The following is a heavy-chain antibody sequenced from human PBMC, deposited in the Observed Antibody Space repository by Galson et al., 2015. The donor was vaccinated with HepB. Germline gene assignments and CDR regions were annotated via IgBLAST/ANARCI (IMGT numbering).Heavy chain of an antibody. CDR2: IIPIFGTA. CDR1: GGTFSSYA. CDR3: ARRRCSSTSCYRSYYYYYMDV. Sequence: SVKVSCKASGGTFSSYAISWVRQAPGQGLEWMGGIIPIFGTANYAQKFQGRVTITADESTSTAYMELSSLRSEDTAVYYCARRRCSSTSCYRSYYYYYMDVWGKGTTVTVSS. J-gene: IGHJ6*03. V-gene: IGHV1-69*13. D-gene: IGHD2-2*01.